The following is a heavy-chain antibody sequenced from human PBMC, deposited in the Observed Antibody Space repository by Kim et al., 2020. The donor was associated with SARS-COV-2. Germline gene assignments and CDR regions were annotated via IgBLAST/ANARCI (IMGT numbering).Heavy chain of an antibody. D-gene: IGHD3-16*01. V-gene: IGHV3-30*04. J-gene: IGHJ4*02. CDR2: ISYDGSNK. CDR1: GFTFSNYA. CDR3: SLSLDY. Sequence: GGSLRLSCAASGFTFSNYAMHWVRQAPGKGLEWVAVISYDGSNKYYADSVKGRFTISRDNSKNTLYLQMNSLRAEDTAVYYCSLSLDYWGQGTLVTVSS.